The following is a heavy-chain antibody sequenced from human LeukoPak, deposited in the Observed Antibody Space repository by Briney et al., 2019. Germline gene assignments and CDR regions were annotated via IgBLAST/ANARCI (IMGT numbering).Heavy chain of an antibody. CDR3: ARDVRYYYGSGSYPPHAFDI. Sequence: GGSLRLSCAASGFTFSSYEMNWVRQAPGKGLEWVSYISSSGSTIYYADSVKGRFTISRGNAKNSLYLQMNSLRAEDTAVYYCARDVRYYYGSGSYPPHAFDIWGQGTMVTVSS. V-gene: IGHV3-48*03. D-gene: IGHD3-10*01. CDR1: GFTFSSYE. CDR2: ISSSGSTI. J-gene: IGHJ3*02.